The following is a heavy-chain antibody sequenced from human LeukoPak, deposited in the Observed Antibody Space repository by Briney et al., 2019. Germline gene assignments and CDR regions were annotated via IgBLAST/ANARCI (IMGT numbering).Heavy chain of an antibody. Sequence: GGSLRLSCAVSGLDFSNYWMHWVRQAPGKGLVWDARTNLHGSTLDYADSVKGRFTISRDNVKNTLFLQMNSLRVEDTAVYYCASAYTYVRLGDHWGQGTLVTVSS. CDR3: ASAYTYVRLGDH. D-gene: IGHD3-16*01. CDR1: GLDFSNYW. CDR2: TNLHGSTL. V-gene: IGHV3-74*01. J-gene: IGHJ4*02.